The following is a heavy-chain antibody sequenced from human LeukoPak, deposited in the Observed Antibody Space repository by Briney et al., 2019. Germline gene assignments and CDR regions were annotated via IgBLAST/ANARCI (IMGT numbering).Heavy chain of an antibody. CDR1: GFTFSSYE. Sequence: GGSLRLSCAASGFTFSSYEMNWVRQAPGKGLEWVSYISSSGSTIYYADSVKGRFTISRDNAKNSLYLQMNSLRGEDTAVYYCARMRPGIDAFDIWGQGTMVTVSS. V-gene: IGHV3-48*03. CDR2: ISSSGSTI. CDR3: ARMRPGIDAFDI. J-gene: IGHJ3*02. D-gene: IGHD6-13*01.